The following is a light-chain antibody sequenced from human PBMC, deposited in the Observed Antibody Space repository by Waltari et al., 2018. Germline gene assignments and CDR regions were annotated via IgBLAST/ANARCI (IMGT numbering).Light chain of an antibody. CDR2: WAS. Sequence: DIVMTQSPDSLAVSLGERATINCKSSQSVLYNSNDKNYLAWYQHNPGQPPKLLIYWASTRESVVPDRFSGSGSGTDFTLTISSLQAEDVAVYYCQQYYRSRTFGQGTKVEIK. CDR1: QSVLYNSNDKNY. CDR3: QQYYRSRT. J-gene: IGKJ1*01. V-gene: IGKV4-1*01.